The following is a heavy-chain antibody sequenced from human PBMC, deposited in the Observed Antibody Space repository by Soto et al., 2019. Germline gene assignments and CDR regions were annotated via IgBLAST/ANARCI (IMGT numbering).Heavy chain of an antibody. CDR2: INPRSGDT. CDR3: AKGWEVIMGAHY. V-gene: IGHV1-2*02. CDR1: GYTFTGYF. Sequence: ASVKVSCKASGYTFTGYFIHWVRQAPGQGLEWMGWINPRSGDTNYAQNFQGRVTMTRDTSITTAYMELSTLRSDDTAVYYCAKGWEVIMGAHYWGQGALVTVSS. J-gene: IGHJ4*02. D-gene: IGHD1-26*01.